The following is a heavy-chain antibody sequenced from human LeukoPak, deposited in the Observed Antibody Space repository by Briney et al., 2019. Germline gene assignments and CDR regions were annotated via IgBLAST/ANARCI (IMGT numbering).Heavy chain of an antibody. Sequence: PGGSLRLSCAASGFTFTSYAMHWVRQAPGQRLEWMGWINAGNGNTKYSQKFQGRVTITRDTSASTAYMELSSLRSEDTAVYYCARAVGATMANDYWGQGTLVTVSS. CDR1: GFTFTSYA. V-gene: IGHV1-3*01. CDR2: INAGNGNT. D-gene: IGHD1-26*01. J-gene: IGHJ4*02. CDR3: ARAVGATMANDY.